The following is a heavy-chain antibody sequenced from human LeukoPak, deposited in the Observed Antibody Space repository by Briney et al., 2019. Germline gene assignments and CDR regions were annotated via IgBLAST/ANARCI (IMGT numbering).Heavy chain of an antibody. CDR2: VNHSGST. V-gene: IGHV4-34*01. J-gene: IGHJ4*02. D-gene: IGHD2-15*01. CDR3: ARGGGYCSGGSCYDDY. CDR1: GGSFSGYY. Sequence: SETVSLTCAVYGGSFSGYYWSWIRQPPGKGLEWIGEVNHSGSTNYNPPLKSRVTISVDTSKNQFSLKLSSVTAADTAVYYCARGGGYCSGGSCYDDYWGQGTLGTVSS.